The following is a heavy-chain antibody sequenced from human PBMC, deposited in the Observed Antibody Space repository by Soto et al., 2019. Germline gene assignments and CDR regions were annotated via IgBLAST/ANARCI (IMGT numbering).Heavy chain of an antibody. D-gene: IGHD3-22*01. V-gene: IGHV1-18*01. CDR3: ARDSPGDSSGSD. CDR2: ISAYNGTT. Sequence: GASVKVSCKASGYTFTSYGISWVRQAPGQGLEWMGWISAYNGTTNYAQKLQGRVTMTTDTSTTTAYMELRSLRSDDTAVYYCARDSPGDSSGSDWGQGTLVTVSS. CDR1: GYTFTSYG. J-gene: IGHJ4*02.